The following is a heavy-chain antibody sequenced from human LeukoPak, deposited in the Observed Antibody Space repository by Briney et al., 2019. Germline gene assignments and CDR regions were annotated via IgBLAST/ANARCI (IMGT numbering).Heavy chain of an antibody. CDR3: ANQYSSGWFYFDY. V-gene: IGHV4-38-2*01. CDR2: IFHSGTT. CDR1: GNSISSGYY. Sequence: SETLSLTCAVSGNSISSGYYWGWIRQSPGKGLEWIGSIFHSGTTYYNPSLKSRVTISVDTSKNQFSLKLSSVTAADTAVHYCANQYSSGWFYFDYWGQGTLVTVSS. J-gene: IGHJ4*02. D-gene: IGHD6-19*01.